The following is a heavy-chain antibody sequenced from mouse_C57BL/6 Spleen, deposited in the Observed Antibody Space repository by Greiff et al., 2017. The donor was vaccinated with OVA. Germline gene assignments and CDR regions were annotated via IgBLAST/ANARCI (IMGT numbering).Heavy chain of an antibody. V-gene: IGHV10-1*01. CDR1: GFSFNTYA. Sequence: EVTLMESGAGLVQPKGSLKLSCAASGFSFNTYAMNWVRQAPGKGLEWVACIRSKSNNYATYYADSVKDRFTISRDDSESMLYLQINNLKTDDAAMYYGVRYGSSDFEGWGKGTTLTVSS. J-gene: IGHJ2*01. CDR2: IRSKSNNYAT. CDR3: VRYGSSDFEG. D-gene: IGHD1-3*01.